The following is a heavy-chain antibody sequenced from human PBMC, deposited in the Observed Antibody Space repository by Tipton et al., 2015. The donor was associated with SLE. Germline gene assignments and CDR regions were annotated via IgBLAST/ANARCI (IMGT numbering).Heavy chain of an antibody. J-gene: IGHJ4*02. CDR1: GYRFANSW. CDR3: ARQDGSSEFDY. CDR2: IYPGDSDT. Sequence: LVKPGAEAKKPGDSLKISCSGSGYRFANSWLGWVRHVPGKGLEWMGVIYPGDSDTIYNPSFQGQVTLSVDKSTNTAFLQWASLKASDSGYYYCARQDGSSEFDYWGQGTLVTVSS. V-gene: IGHV5-51*01. D-gene: IGHD6-13*01.